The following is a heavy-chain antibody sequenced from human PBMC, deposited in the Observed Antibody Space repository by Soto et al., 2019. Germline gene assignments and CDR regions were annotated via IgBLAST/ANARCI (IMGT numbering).Heavy chain of an antibody. J-gene: IGHJ1*01. CDR3: AKGVGVATTDFQH. CDR1: GFTFSSYG. Sequence: QVQLVESGGGVVQPGRSLRLSCAASGFTFSSYGMHWVRQAPGKGLEWVAVISYDVSEKYYADSVKGRFTISRDNSNNTLYLQMDSLRAEDTAVYYCAKGVGVATTDFQHWGQGTLITVSS. D-gene: IGHD2-15*01. CDR2: ISYDVSEK. V-gene: IGHV3-30*18.